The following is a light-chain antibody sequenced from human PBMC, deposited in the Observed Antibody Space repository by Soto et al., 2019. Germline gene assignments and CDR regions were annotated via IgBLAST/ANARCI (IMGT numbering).Light chain of an antibody. Sequence: EIVLTQSPGTLSLSPGERATLSCRASQSVSYYLAWYQQKPGQAPRLLIYDASSRATGVPDRFSGSGSGTDFTLTISRLEPEDFATYHCQQLFTSPRPTFGGGTKLEI. CDR3: QQLFTSPRPT. V-gene: IGKV3D-20*02. CDR1: QSVSYY. CDR2: DAS. J-gene: IGKJ4*01.